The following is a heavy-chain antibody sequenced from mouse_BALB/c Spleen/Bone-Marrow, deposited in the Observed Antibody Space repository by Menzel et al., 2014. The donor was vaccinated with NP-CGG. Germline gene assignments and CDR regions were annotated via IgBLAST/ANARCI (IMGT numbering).Heavy chain of an antibody. CDR3: ARQGVYYGKSYYAMDY. Sequence: EVKLVESGGGLVQPGGSLKLSCAASGFTFSSYTMSWVRQTPEKTLEWVAYISNGGGSTYFPDTVKGRFTISRDNAKNTLYLQMSSLKSEDTAMYYCARQGVYYGKSYYAMDYWGQGTSVTVSS. CDR2: ISNGGGST. CDR1: GFTFSSYT. D-gene: IGHD2-1*01. J-gene: IGHJ4*01. V-gene: IGHV5-12-2*01.